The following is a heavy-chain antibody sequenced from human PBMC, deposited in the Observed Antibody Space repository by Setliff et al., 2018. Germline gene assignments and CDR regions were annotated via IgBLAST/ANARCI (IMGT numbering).Heavy chain of an antibody. Sequence: SETLSLTCAVYGGSFSGYFWSWIRQPPGRGLEWIGEINDRGSAHYNPSLKSRVTTSIDTSKNQFSLKLSSVTAADTAVYYCARARYCSGGRCYWTWLDSWAQGTLVTVSS. CDR1: GGSFSGYF. V-gene: IGHV4-34*01. CDR3: ARARYCSGGRCYWTWLDS. J-gene: IGHJ5*01. D-gene: IGHD2-15*01. CDR2: INDRGSA.